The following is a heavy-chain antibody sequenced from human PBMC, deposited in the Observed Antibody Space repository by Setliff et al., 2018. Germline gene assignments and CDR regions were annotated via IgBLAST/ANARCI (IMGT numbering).Heavy chain of an antibody. CDR1: GGSINSMSYY. D-gene: IGHD5-12*01. CDR2: IYHSGSS. J-gene: IGHJ3*02. V-gene: IGHV4-39*07. Sequence: PSETLSLTCTVSGGSINSMSYYWGWIRQPPGKGLEWIGSIYHSGSSYYNPSLRSRVTISVDTSKNQFSLILRTVTAADTAVYYCARVGRGYSGYASSAFDIWGQGTMVTVSS. CDR3: ARVGRGYSGYASSAFDI.